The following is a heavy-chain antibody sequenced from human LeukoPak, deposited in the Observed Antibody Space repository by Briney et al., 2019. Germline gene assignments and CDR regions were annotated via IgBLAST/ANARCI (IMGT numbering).Heavy chain of an antibody. D-gene: IGHD2-2*01. J-gene: IGHJ6*03. CDR3: ASERRCSSTSCYRTRYYYYMDV. V-gene: IGHV4-34*01. CDR2: INQSGST. Sequence: PSETLSLACAVYGGSFSGYYWSWIRQPPGKGLEWIGEINQSGSTNYNPSLKSRVTISVDTSKNQFSLKLSSVTAADTAVYYCASERRCSSTSCYRTRYYYYMDVWGKGTTVTVSS. CDR1: GGSFSGYY.